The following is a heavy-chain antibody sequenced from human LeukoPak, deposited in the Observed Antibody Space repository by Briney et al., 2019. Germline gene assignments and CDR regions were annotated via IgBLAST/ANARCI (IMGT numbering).Heavy chain of an antibody. CDR3: AKEGNDYGANSIDY. D-gene: IGHD4-23*01. V-gene: IGHV4-59*01. J-gene: IGHJ4*02. CDR2: MFFTGDT. CDR1: GGSISSYY. Sequence: SETLSLTCTVSGGSISSYYWSWIRQPPGKGLEWIGWMFFTGDTNYNPSLKSRVTISVDHSKNQFSLKLTSVTAADTAVYYCAKEGNDYGANSIDYWGRGTLVTVSS.